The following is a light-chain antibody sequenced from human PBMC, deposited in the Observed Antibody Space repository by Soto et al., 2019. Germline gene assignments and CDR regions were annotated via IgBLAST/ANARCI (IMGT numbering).Light chain of an antibody. CDR2: SNN. CDR1: SSNIGSNT. Sequence: QLVLTQPPSASGTPGQRVTISCSGSSSNIGSNTVNWYQQLPGTAPKLLIYSNNQRPSGVPDRFSGSKSGTSASLAISGLQSEDEADYYCAAWDDSRKGVFGGGTKVTVL. V-gene: IGLV1-44*01. J-gene: IGLJ3*02. CDR3: AAWDDSRKGV.